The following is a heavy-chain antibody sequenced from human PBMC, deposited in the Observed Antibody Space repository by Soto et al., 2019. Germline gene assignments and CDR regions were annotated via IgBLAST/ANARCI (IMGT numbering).Heavy chain of an antibody. J-gene: IGHJ5*02. CDR2: IYYSGST. Sequence: SETLSLTCTVSGGSISSGGYYWSWIRQHPGKGLEWIGYIYYSGSTYYNPSLRSRVTISVDTSKNQFSLKLSSVTAADTAVYYCARERIAAAGGENWFDPWGQGTLVTVSS. CDR3: ARERIAAAGGENWFDP. D-gene: IGHD6-13*01. V-gene: IGHV4-31*02. CDR1: GGSISSGGYY.